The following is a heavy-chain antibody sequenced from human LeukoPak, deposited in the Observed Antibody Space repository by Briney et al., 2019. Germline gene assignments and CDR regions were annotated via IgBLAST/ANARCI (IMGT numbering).Heavy chain of an antibody. V-gene: IGHV3-21*01. Sequence: GESLRLSCAASGFTFSSYFMSWVRQAPGKGMEWVSSISSSSNYIYYADPVKGRFTISRDNAKNSLYLQMNSLRAEDTAVYYCARGGSRVTTIHMFDYWGQGTLVTVSS. J-gene: IGHJ4*02. D-gene: IGHD5-12*01. CDR1: GFTFSSYF. CDR3: ARGGSRVTTIHMFDY. CDR2: ISSSSNYI.